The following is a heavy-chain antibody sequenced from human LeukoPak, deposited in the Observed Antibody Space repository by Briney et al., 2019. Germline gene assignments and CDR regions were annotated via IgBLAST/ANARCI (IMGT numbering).Heavy chain of an antibody. D-gene: IGHD2-15*01. CDR1: GGSISSGGYY. CDR3: ARDQRCSGGSCYSSRGWFDP. J-gene: IGHJ5*02. V-gene: IGHV4-31*03. CDR2: IYYSGST. Sequence: SQTLSLPCTVSGGSISSGGYYWSWIRPHPGKGLEWIGYIYYSGSTYYNPSLKSRVTISVDTSKNQFSLKLSSVTAADTAVYYCARDQRCSGGSCYSSRGWFDPWGQGTLVTVSS.